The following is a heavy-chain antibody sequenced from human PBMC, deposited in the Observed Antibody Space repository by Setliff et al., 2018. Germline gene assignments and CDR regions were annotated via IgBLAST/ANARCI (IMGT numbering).Heavy chain of an antibody. CDR1: GFTVSSNY. CDR2: IYSGGST. CDR3: VRDLHWGFDY. D-gene: IGHD7-27*01. J-gene: IGHJ4*02. Sequence: GALRLSCAASGFTVSSNYMSWVRQAPGKGLEWVSVIYSGGSTYYADSVKGRFTISRDNVKNSLFLQMNSLRAEDTAVYYCVRDLHWGFDYWGLGTLVTVSS. V-gene: IGHV3-66*01.